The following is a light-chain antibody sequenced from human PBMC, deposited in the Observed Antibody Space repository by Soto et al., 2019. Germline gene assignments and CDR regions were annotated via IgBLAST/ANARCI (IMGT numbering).Light chain of an antibody. V-gene: IGKV1-5*01. CDR1: QSINNL. CDR3: QQYDSYPLT. J-gene: IGKJ4*01. CDR2: DVS. Sequence: DVHMTQSRSTLSASVGDRVTITCRASQSINNLLAWYQQKPGKAPKFLIYDVSTLESGVPSRFSGSGSGTEFTLTISSLQPEDFATYYCQQYDSYPLTFGGGTKVDI.